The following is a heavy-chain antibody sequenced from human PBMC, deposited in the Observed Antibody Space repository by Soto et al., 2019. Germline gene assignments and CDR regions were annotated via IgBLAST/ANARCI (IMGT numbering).Heavy chain of an antibody. CDR2: IYYSGST. CDR3: ARESRPRDVWFDP. Sequence: PSETLSLTCTVSGGSISSGGYYWSWIRQHPGKGLEWIGYIYYSGSTYYNPSLKSRVTISVDTSKNQFSLKLSSVTAADTAVYYCARESRPRDVWFDPWGQGTLVTVSS. CDR1: GGSISSGGYY. J-gene: IGHJ5*02. V-gene: IGHV4-31*03.